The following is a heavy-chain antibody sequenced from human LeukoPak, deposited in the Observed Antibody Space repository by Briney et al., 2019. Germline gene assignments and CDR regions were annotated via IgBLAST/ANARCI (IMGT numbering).Heavy chain of an antibody. V-gene: IGHV4-59*01. Sequence: SETLSLXCTVSGGSISSYYWSWIRQPPGKGLEWIGYIYYSGSTNYNPSLKSRVTISVDTSKNQFSLKLSSVTAADTAVYYCAREHDYGDSGAFDIWGQGTMVTVSS. J-gene: IGHJ3*02. D-gene: IGHD4-17*01. CDR3: AREHDYGDSGAFDI. CDR2: IYYSGST. CDR1: GGSISSYY.